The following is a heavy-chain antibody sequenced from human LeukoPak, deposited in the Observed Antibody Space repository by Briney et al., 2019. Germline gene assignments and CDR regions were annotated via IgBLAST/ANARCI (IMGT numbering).Heavy chain of an antibody. CDR3: ARIGYSSSSEDY. Sequence: GGSLRLSCAASGLTFSNYWMSWVRQAPGKGLEWVANINQDGSIKYYVDSLKGRFTTSRDNAKNSVYLQMNSLRAEDTAVYYCARIGYSSSSEDYWGQGTLVTVSS. D-gene: IGHD6-6*01. CDR1: GLTFSNYW. CDR2: INQDGSIK. J-gene: IGHJ4*02. V-gene: IGHV3-7*01.